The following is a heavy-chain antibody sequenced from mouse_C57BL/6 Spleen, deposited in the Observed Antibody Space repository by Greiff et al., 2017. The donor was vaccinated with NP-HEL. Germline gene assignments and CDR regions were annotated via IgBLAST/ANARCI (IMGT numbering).Heavy chain of an antibody. CDR1: GFTFSSYG. Sequence: EVQRVESGGDLVKPGGSLKLSCAASGFTFSSYGMSWVRQTPDKRLEWVATISSGGSYTYYPDSVKGRFTISRDNAKNTLYLQMSSLKSEDAAMYYCARLYYGYDGGAYWGQGTLVTVAA. J-gene: IGHJ3*01. CDR2: ISSGGSYT. CDR3: ARLYYGYDGGAY. D-gene: IGHD2-2*01. V-gene: IGHV5-6*01.